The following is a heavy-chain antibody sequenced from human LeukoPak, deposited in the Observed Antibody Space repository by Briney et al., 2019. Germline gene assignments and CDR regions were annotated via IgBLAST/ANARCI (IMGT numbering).Heavy chain of an antibody. J-gene: IGHJ6*03. V-gene: IGHV3-30*02. CDR2: IHYGGSNT. D-gene: IGHD3-3*01. CDR1: GFSFSDYG. Sequence: QTGGSLRLSCVASGFSFSDYGMHWVRQTPGKGLECVAFIHYGGSNTYYADSVKGRITISRDDSKNKLYLEMNSLRPEDTAVYYCAKYGVVTGYQFYSMDVWGKGTAVTISS. CDR3: AKYGVVTGYQFYSMDV.